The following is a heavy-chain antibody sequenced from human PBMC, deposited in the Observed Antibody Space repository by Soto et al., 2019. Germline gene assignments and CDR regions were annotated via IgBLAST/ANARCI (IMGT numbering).Heavy chain of an antibody. J-gene: IGHJ2*01. CDR2: ISSSSSTI. CDR1: GFTFSSYS. CDR3: ARDRRYWGYFDL. Sequence: EVQLVESGGGLVQPGGSLRLSCAASGFTFSSYSMNWVRQAPGKGLEWVSYISSSSSTIYYTDSVKGRFTISRDNAKNSLYLQMNSLRAEDTAVYYCARDRRYWGYFDLWGRGTLVTVSS. D-gene: IGHD2-15*01. V-gene: IGHV3-48*01.